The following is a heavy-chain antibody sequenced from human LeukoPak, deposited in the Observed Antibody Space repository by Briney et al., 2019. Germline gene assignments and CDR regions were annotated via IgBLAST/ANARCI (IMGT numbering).Heavy chain of an antibody. CDR3: ARAIFCSSPSCYMGWFDP. V-gene: IGHV1-8*01. CDR1: GYTFTSYD. Sequence: ASVKVSCKASGYTFTSYDINWVRQATGQGLEWMGWMNHNSGNTGYAQKFQGRVTMTRNTSISTAYMELSSLRSEDTAVYYCARAIFCSSPSCYMGWFDPWGQGTLVTVSS. CDR2: MNHNSGNT. J-gene: IGHJ5*02. D-gene: IGHD2-2*02.